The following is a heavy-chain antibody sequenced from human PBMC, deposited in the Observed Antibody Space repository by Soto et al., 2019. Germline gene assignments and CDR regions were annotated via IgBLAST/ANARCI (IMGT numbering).Heavy chain of an antibody. Sequence: PGESLKISCQGLGYSFTNNWIGWVRQMPGKGLEWMGIIYPGDSDTRYSPSFQGQVTISADKSISTAYLQWSSLKASDTAMYYCARPVIVGALGAFDIWGQGTMVTVSS. D-gene: IGHD1-26*01. CDR3: ARPVIVGALGAFDI. V-gene: IGHV5-51*03. CDR2: IYPGDSDT. J-gene: IGHJ3*02. CDR1: GYSFTNNW.